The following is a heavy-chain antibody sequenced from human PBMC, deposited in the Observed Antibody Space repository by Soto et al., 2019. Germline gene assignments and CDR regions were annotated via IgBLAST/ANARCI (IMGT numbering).Heavy chain of an antibody. J-gene: IGHJ4*02. CDR1: GGSVSSGSYY. CDR2: IYYSGST. D-gene: IGHD5-18*01. V-gene: IGHV4-61*01. CDR3: ARGSGYSYGYHYFDY. Sequence: SETLSLTCTVSGGSVSSGSYYWSWIRQPPGKGLEWIGYIYYSGSTNYNPSLKSRVTISVDTSKNQFSLKLSSVTAADTAVYYCARGSGYSYGYHYFDYCGQGTLVTVSS.